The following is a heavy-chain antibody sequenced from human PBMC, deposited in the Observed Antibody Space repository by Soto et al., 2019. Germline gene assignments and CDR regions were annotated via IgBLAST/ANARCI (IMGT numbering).Heavy chain of an antibody. V-gene: IGHV1-69*13. D-gene: IGHD6-6*01. CDR3: ARDLSARPPGRMDV. Sequence: SVKVSCKASGGTFSSYAISWVRQAPGQGLEWMGGIIPIFGTANYAQKFQGRVTITADESTSTAYMELSSLRSEDTAVYYCARDLSARPPGRMDVWGQGTTVTVSS. J-gene: IGHJ6*02. CDR1: GGTFSSYA. CDR2: IIPIFGTA.